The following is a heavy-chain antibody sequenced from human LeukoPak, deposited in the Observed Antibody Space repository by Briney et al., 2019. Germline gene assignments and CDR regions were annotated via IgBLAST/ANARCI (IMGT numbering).Heavy chain of an antibody. V-gene: IGHV3-23*01. J-gene: IGHJ6*03. CDR3: ASPPTYSSSWYSGYMDV. CDR1: GFTFSSYA. CDR2: ISGSGGST. Sequence: GGSLRLSCAASGFTFSSYAMSWVRQAPGKGLEWVSAISGSGGSTYYADSVKGRFTISRDNSKNSLYLQMNSLRAEDTAVYYCASPPTYSSSWYSGYMDVWGKGTTVTVSS. D-gene: IGHD6-13*01.